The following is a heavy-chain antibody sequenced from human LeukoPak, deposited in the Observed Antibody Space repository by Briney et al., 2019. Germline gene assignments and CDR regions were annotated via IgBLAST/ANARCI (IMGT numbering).Heavy chain of an antibody. D-gene: IGHD1-1*01. V-gene: IGHV3-23*01. Sequence: GGSLRLSCAASGFTFSTYVMSWVRQAPREGLEWVSAISGSGGSTYYADSVKGRFTISRDNSKNTLYLQMNSLGADDTAVYYCAKGNWRYFDYWGQGTLVTVSS. CDR3: AKGNWRYFDY. CDR1: GFTFSTYV. J-gene: IGHJ4*02. CDR2: ISGSGGST.